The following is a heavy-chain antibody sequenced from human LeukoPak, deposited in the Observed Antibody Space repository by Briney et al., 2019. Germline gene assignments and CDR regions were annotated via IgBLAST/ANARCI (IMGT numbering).Heavy chain of an antibody. CDR2: IYYSGST. Sequence: PSETLSLTCTVSGGSISSSSYYWGWIRQPPRKGLEWIGSIYYSGSTYYNPSLKSRVTISVDTSKNQFSLRVSFMTAADMAVYFCARNADVTVASVTFDYWGQGTLVTVSS. CDR3: ARNADVTVASVTFDY. V-gene: IGHV4-39*01. D-gene: IGHD6-19*01. CDR1: GGSISSSSYY. J-gene: IGHJ4*02.